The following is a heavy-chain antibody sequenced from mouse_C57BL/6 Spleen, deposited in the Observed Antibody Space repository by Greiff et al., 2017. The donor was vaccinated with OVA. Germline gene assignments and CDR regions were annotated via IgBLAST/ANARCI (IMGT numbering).Heavy chain of an antibody. CDR2: ISSGGDYI. D-gene: IGHD1-1*01. Sequence: EVNVVESGEGLVKPGGSLKLSCAASGFTFSSYAMSWVRQTPEKRLEWVAYISSGGDYIYYADTVKGRFTISRDNARNTLYLQMSSLKSEDTAMYYCTRPPDYYGSSYEEDWFAYWGQGTLVTVSA. V-gene: IGHV5-9-1*02. J-gene: IGHJ3*01. CDR1: GFTFSSYA. CDR3: TRPPDYYGSSYEEDWFAY.